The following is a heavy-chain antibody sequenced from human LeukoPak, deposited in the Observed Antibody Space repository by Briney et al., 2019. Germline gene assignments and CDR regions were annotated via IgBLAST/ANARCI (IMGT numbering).Heavy chain of an antibody. J-gene: IGHJ4*02. CDR2: MYYSGSS. V-gene: IGHV4-39*07. CDR3: ARDTTRGAAGVEFDH. Sequence: SETLSLTCTVSGGSISSSSSSYFWGWIRQPPGKGLEWIGSMYYSGSSYYNPSLKSRVTTSVDTSKNQFSLKLSSVTAADTAVYFCARDTTRGAAGVEFDHWGQGTLVTVSS. D-gene: IGHD6-13*01. CDR1: GGSISSSSSSYF.